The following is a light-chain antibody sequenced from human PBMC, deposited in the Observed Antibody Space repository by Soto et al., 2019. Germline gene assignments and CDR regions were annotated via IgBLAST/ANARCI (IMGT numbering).Light chain of an antibody. CDR2: GAS. Sequence: VLTQSACTLSLSAGERATLSCRASQSVSSSYLAWYQQKPGQPPRLLIYGASSRATGIPDRFSGSGYGTDFNLTISRLEPEDFAVFYCQHYDSLPITFGQGTRLEIK. CDR3: QHYDSLPIT. CDR1: QSVSSSY. J-gene: IGKJ5*01. V-gene: IGKV3-20*01.